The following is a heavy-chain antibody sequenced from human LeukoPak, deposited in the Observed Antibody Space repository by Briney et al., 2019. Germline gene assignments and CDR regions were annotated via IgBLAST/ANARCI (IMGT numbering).Heavy chain of an antibody. CDR1: GYTFTNYA. Sequence: ASVKVSCKASGYTFTNYALHWVRQAPGQRLEWMGWIKVGNGDTKYSQSFQGRITITTDTSASTADMDLSSLRSEDTAVYYCAKSRSGGSWRWFDPWGQGTLVTVSS. V-gene: IGHV1-3*01. D-gene: IGHD2-15*01. J-gene: IGHJ5*02. CDR3: AKSRSGGSWRWFDP. CDR2: IKVGNGDT.